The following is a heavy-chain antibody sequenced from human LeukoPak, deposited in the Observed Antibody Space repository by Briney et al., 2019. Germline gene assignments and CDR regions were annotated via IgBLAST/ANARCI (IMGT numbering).Heavy chain of an antibody. V-gene: IGHV3-23*01. CDR1: GFTFSSHP. CDR2: IRGSGDST. Sequence: GGSLRLSCAASGFTFSSHPMSWVRLAPGKGLEWVSSIRGSGDSTYYADSVKGRFTISRDNTKNTLYLQMNSLRGDDTAVYYCAKSSSYYHMDDWGKGTSVTVSS. J-gene: IGHJ6*03. CDR3: AKSSSYYHMDD.